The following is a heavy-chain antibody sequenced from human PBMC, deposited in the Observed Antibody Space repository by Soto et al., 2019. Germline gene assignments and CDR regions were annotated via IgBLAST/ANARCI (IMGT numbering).Heavy chain of an antibody. CDR3: ASDSEHDYGDYGD. CDR1: GGTFSSYA. CDR2: IIPILGTA. J-gene: IGHJ4*02. D-gene: IGHD4-17*01. Sequence: SVKVSCKASGGTFSSYAISWVRQAPGQGLEWMGGIIPILGTANYAQKFQGRVTITADESTSTAYMELSSLRSEDTAAYDCASDSEHDYGDYGDWGQGTLVTVSS. V-gene: IGHV1-69*13.